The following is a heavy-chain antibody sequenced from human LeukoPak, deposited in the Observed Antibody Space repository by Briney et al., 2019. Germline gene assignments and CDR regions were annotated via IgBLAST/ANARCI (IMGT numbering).Heavy chain of an antibody. V-gene: IGHV3-23*01. D-gene: IGHD1-1*01. CDR2: ISGSGGST. CDR3: ARVRTPRWVEFDY. Sequence: PGGSLRLSCAASGFTFSSYAMSWVRQAPGKGLEWVSAISGSGGSTYYADSVKGRFTISRDNAKNSLYLQMNSLRAEDTAAYYCARVRTPRWVEFDYWGQGTLVTVSS. J-gene: IGHJ4*02. CDR1: GFTFSSYA.